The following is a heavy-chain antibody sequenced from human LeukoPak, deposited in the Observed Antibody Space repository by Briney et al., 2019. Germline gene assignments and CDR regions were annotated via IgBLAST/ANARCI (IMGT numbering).Heavy chain of an antibody. CDR3: TRASSSYDLWSGYYNYYYYGMDV. CDR2: IRSKAYGGTT. D-gene: IGHD3-3*01. CDR1: GYTFSSYA. Sequence: GGSLRLSCAASGYTFSSYAMSWVRQAPGKGLEWVGFIRSKAYGGTTEYAASVKGRFTISRDDSKSIAYLQMNSLKTEDTAVYYCTRASSSYDLWSGYYNYYYYGMDVWGQGTTVTVSS. V-gene: IGHV3-49*04. J-gene: IGHJ6*02.